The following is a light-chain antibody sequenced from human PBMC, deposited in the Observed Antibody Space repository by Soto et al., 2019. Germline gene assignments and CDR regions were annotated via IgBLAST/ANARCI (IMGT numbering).Light chain of an antibody. CDR2: ANN. J-gene: IGLJ2*01. Sequence: QSVLTQPPSVSGAPGQRVTISCTGSSSNIGVGYKVHWYQQLPGTAPKLLIYANNNRPSGVPDRFSGSTSGTSASLAITGLQADDEAHYYCQSYDSSLSGSVFGGGTKLTVL. V-gene: IGLV1-40*01. CDR3: QSYDSSLSGSV. CDR1: SSNIGVGYK.